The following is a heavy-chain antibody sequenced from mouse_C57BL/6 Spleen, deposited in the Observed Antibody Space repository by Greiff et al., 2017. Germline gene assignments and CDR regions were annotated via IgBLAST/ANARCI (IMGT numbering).Heavy chain of an antibody. J-gene: IGHJ4*01. CDR2: IYPGSGST. CDR1: GYTFTSYW. D-gene: IGHD1-1*01. Sequence: QVQLQQPGAELVKPGASVKMSCKASGYTFTSYWITWVKQRPGQGLEWIGDIYPGSGSTTYNEKFQSKATLTVDPSSSTAYMQLSSLTSEDSAVYYCARRGNYYGKYYAMDYWGQGTSVTVSS. CDR3: ARRGNYYGKYYAMDY. V-gene: IGHV1-55*01.